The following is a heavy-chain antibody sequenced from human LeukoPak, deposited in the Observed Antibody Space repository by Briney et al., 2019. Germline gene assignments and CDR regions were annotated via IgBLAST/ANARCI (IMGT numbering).Heavy chain of an antibody. CDR2: IYYSGST. CDR1: GGSISSYY. J-gene: IGHJ6*02. V-gene: IGHV4-59*01. Sequence: NTSETLSLTCTVSGGSISSYYWSWIRQPPGKGLEWTGYIYYSGSTNYNPSLKSRVTISVDTSKNQFSLKLSSVTAADTAVYYCARESTSLTYYYYGMDVWGQGTTVTVSS. CDR3: ARESTSLTYYYYGMDV. D-gene: IGHD2-2*01.